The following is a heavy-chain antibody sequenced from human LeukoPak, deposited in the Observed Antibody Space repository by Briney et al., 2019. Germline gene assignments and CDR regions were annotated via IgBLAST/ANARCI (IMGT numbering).Heavy chain of an antibody. J-gene: IGHJ6*03. CDR2: IYSGGST. CDR3: ARDRIAVAGGTPYYYYYMDV. V-gene: IGHV3-53*01. CDR1: GFTVSSNY. Sequence: GGSLRLSCAASGFTVSSNYMSWVRQAPGKGLEWVSVIYSGGSTYYADSVKGRFTISRDNSKNTLYLQMNSLRAEDTAVYYCARDRIAVAGGTPYYYYYMDVWGKGTTVTVSS. D-gene: IGHD6-19*01.